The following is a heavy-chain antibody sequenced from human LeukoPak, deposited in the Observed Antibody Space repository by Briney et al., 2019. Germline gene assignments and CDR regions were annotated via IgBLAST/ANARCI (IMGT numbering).Heavy chain of an antibody. J-gene: IGHJ5*02. CDR1: GGTFSSYA. CDR2: IIPIFDTA. Sequence: SVKVSCKASGGTFSSYAISWVRQAPGQGLEWMGGIIPIFDTANYAQKFQGRVTITADESTSTAYMELSSLRSEDTAVYYCARDYSSSWYSGWFDPWGQGTLVTVSS. V-gene: IGHV1-69*01. D-gene: IGHD6-13*01. CDR3: ARDYSSSWYSGWFDP.